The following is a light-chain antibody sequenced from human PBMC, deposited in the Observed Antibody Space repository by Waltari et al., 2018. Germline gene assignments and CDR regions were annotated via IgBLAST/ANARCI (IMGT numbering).Light chain of an antibody. CDR2: GAS. CDR1: KGISTY. J-gene: IGKJ1*01. Sequence: VIWMTQSPSLLSASPGDRVTITFRMSKGISTYLAWYQQKPGRAPDLLIYGASILHSGVPSRFSGSGSGTDFTLTISSLQSEDVATYYCQHYYNFPWTFGQGTKVEIK. CDR3: QHYYNFPWT. V-gene: IGKV1D-8*03.